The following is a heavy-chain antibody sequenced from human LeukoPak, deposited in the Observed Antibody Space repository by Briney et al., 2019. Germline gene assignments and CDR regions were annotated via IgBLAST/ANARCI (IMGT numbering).Heavy chain of an antibody. CDR1: GGTFSSYA. D-gene: IGHD4-11*01. Sequence: SVKVSCKASGGTFSSYAISWVRQAPGQGLEWMGGIIPIFGTANYAQKFQGRVTITADESTSTAYMELSSLRSEDTAVYYCARGPDYYWYFDLWGRGTLVTVYS. CDR2: IIPIFGTA. CDR3: ARGPDYYWYFDL. V-gene: IGHV1-69*13. J-gene: IGHJ2*01.